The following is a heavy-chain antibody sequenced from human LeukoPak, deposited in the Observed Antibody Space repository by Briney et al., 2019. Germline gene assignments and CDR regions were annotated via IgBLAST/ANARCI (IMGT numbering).Heavy chain of an antibody. D-gene: IGHD3-16*01. J-gene: IGHJ4*02. CDR2: IGTIGSNV. CDR1: GFTFSRYS. CDR3: TRGVVNAYAAFDY. Sequence: GESLRLSCAASGFTFSRYSFHWVRQAPGKGLEWVAKIGTIGSNVDYADSVKGRFTISRDNAKNSLHLQMNSLRAEDTAVYYCTRGVVNAYAAFDYWGQGTLVIVSS. V-gene: IGHV3-48*04.